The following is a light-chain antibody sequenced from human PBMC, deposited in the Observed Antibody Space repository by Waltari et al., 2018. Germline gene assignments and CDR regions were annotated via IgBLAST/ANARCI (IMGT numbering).Light chain of an antibody. CDR2: RAS. CDR3: QEYHTYRT. V-gene: IGKV1-5*03. J-gene: IGKJ1*01. CDR1: QSISDW. Sequence: QMTQSPSTLSASVGDRVTITCRASQSISDWLAWYQQKPGKAPNLLIYRASSLESGVPSRFSGSGSGTEFTLTISSLQPDDFATYYCQEYHTYRTFGQGTKVEIK.